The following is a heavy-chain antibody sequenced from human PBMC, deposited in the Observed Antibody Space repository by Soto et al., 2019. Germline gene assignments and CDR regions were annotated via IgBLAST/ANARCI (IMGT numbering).Heavy chain of an antibody. CDR2: ISYDGKRK. V-gene: IGHV3-30*04. J-gene: IGHJ6*01. Sequence: QVQLVESGGGVVQPGRSLRLSCAASGFSFSSYAVHWVRQAPGKGLEWVAVISYDGKRKNYTDSVKGRFILSRNESKNKLHLQMNSLRVEDTGVYYCAREGVATIHYSYYVMDFW. CDR1: GFSFSSYA. CDR3: AREGVATIHYSYYVMDF. D-gene: IGHD5-12*01.